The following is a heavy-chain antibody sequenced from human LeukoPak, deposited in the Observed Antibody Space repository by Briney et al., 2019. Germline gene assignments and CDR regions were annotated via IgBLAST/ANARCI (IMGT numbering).Heavy chain of an antibody. CDR2: IYYSGST. V-gene: IGHV4-39*07. CDR3: ARGRRDSSGPGRRRLNWFDP. J-gene: IGHJ5*02. Sequence: SETLSLTCTVSGGSISSSSYYWGWIRQPPGKGLEWIGSIYYSGSTYYNPSLKSRVTISVDTSKNQFSLKLSSVTAADTAVYYCARGRRDSSGPGRRRLNWFDPWGQGTLVTVSS. D-gene: IGHD6-19*01. CDR1: GGSISSSSYY.